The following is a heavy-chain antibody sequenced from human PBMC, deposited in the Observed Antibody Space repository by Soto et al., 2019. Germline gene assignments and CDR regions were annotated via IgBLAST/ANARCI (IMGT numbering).Heavy chain of an antibody. CDR3: ARGERITMIVGAFDI. D-gene: IGHD3-22*01. CDR2: IYYSGST. J-gene: IGHJ3*02. V-gene: IGHV4-59*01. Sequence: NPSETLSLTCTVSGGSISSYYWSWIRQPPGKGLEWIGYIYYSGSTNYNPSLKSRVTISVDTSKNQFSLKLSSVTAADTAVYYCARGERITMIVGAFDIWGQGTMVTVSS. CDR1: GGSISSYY.